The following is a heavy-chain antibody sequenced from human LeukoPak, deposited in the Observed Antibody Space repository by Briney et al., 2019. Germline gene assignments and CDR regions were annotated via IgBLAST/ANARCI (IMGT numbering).Heavy chain of an antibody. V-gene: IGHV3-23*01. CDR2: ISGSGGAT. CDR3: ARRFNFQVTLVVGAPYP. Sequence: PGGSLRLSCAASGFTFSSYALSWVRQALGKGLEWVSAISGSGGATYYADSVKGRFTISRDNSKNTLYLQMNSLRVEDTAVYYCARRFNFQVTLVVGAPYPWGQGTLVTVSS. D-gene: IGHD1-26*01. J-gene: IGHJ5*02. CDR1: GFTFSSYA.